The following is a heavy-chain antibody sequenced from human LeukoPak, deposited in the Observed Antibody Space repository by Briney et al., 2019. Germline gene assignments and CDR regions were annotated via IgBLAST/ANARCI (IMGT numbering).Heavy chain of an antibody. Sequence: SETLSLTCTVSGVSISSSSYYWGWIRQPPGKGLEWIGSIYYSGSTYYNPSLKSRVTISVDTSENQFSLKVRSLTAADTAVYYCATRNWDHGHFDYWGQGTLVTVSS. CDR1: GVSISSSSYY. CDR3: ATRNWDHGHFDY. D-gene: IGHD7-27*01. CDR2: IYYSGST. J-gene: IGHJ4*02. V-gene: IGHV4-39*01.